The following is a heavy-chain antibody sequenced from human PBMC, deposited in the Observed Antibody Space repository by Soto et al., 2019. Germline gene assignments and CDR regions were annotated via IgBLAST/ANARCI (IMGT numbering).Heavy chain of an antibody. D-gene: IGHD1-1*01. CDR3: ARDPGQDEAMEY. Sequence: QVQVVESGGGVVQPGRSLRLSCATSGFAFSNFGMHWVRRVPGKGLEWVAVIWHNGKNKDYADYAKGRFTISRDNSKNILYLEMNSLRVEDTAIYYCARDPGQDEAMEYWGQGTLVTVSS. CDR1: GFAFSNFG. J-gene: IGHJ4*02. V-gene: IGHV3-33*04. CDR2: IWHNGKNK.